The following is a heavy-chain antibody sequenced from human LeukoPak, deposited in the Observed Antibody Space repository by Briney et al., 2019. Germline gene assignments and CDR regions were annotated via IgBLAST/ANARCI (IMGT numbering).Heavy chain of an antibody. CDR3: ARSQNYYGSGDY. CDR2: IYYTGST. V-gene: IGHV4-61*03. CDR1: GDSVSNGNYY. J-gene: IGHJ4*02. Sequence: SETLSLTCIVSGDSVSNGNYYWSWLRQPPGKALEWIGYIYYTGSTYYNPSLEGRVTISVDTSRNHFSVKLNSVTAADTAVYYCARSQNYYGSGDYWSQGTLVTVSS. D-gene: IGHD3-10*01.